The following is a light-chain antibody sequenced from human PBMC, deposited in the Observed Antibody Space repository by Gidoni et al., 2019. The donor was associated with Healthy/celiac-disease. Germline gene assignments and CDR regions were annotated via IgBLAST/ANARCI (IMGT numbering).Light chain of an antibody. Sequence: AIQLTQSPSSLSASVGDRVTITCRASQGISSALAWYQQKPGKATKLLIYDASSLESGVPSRFSGSGSGTDFTLTISSLQPEDFATYDCQQFNSYPQTFGQGTKVEIK. J-gene: IGKJ1*01. CDR3: QQFNSYPQT. CDR1: QGISSA. CDR2: DAS. V-gene: IGKV1-13*02.